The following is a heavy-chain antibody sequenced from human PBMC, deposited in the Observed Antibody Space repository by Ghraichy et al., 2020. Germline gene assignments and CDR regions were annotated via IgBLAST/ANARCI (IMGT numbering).Heavy chain of an antibody. CDR3: AGERVIAYCGGDCYSGWFDL. Sequence: SETLSLTCTVSGGSISSYYWCWIRQPPGKGLEWIGYIYYSGSTNYNPSLKSRVAISVDMSKNQFSLKLSSVTAADTAVYYCAGERVIAYCGGDCYSGWFDLWGQGTLVTV. J-gene: IGHJ5*02. CDR1: GGSISSYY. CDR2: IYYSGST. D-gene: IGHD2-21*02. V-gene: IGHV4-59*01.